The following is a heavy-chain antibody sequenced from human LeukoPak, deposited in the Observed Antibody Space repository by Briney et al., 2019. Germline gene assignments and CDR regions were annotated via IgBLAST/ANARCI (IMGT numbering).Heavy chain of an antibody. J-gene: IGHJ3*02. CDR2: IDQDGSET. V-gene: IGHV3-7*01. CDR3: ARGGGTGDAFDI. D-gene: IGHD3-16*01. CDR1: GFTFSSYW. Sequence: GGSLRLSCAASGFTFSSYWMSWVRQAPGKGLEWVANIDQDGSETYYVDSVKGRFTISKDNAKDSLYLQMNSLRAEDTAVYYCARGGGTGDAFDIWGQGTMVTVSS.